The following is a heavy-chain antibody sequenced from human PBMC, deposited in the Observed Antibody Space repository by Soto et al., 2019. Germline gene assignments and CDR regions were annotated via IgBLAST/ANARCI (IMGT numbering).Heavy chain of an antibody. CDR3: AREQWLAPSDY. V-gene: IGHV1-2*04. CDR2: INPNSGGT. Sequence: ASVKVSCKASGYTFTGYYMHWVRQAPGQGLEWMGWINPNSGGTNYAQKFQGWVTMTRDTSISTAYMELRSLRSDDTAVYYCAREQWLAPSDYWGQGTLVTVSS. CDR1: GYTFTGYY. D-gene: IGHD6-19*01. J-gene: IGHJ4*02.